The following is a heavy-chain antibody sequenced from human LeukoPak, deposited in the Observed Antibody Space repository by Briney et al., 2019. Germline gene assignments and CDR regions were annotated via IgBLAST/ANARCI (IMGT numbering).Heavy chain of an antibody. V-gene: IGHV1-69*13. CDR1: GGTFSSYA. D-gene: IGHD1-26*01. CDR3: AGSIVGATKRFLDY. Sequence: SVKVSCKASGGTFSSYAISWVRQAPGQGLEWMGGIIPIFGTANYAQKFQGRVTITADESTSTAYMELSSLRSEDTAVYYCAGSIVGATKRFLDYWGQGTLVTVSS. CDR2: IIPIFGTA. J-gene: IGHJ4*02.